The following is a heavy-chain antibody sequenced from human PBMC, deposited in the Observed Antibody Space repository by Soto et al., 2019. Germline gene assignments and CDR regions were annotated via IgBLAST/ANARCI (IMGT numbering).Heavy chain of an antibody. J-gene: IGHJ5*02. V-gene: IGHV4-39*01. CDR1: GGSMYGGTSY. CDR3: AKCADNWFDP. CDR2: VYYSGTT. Sequence: SETLSLTCTVSGGSMYGGTSYWGWIRQPPGKGLEWIGVVYYSGTTYYNTSLETRVTISIDMSKDQFSLTLSSVTTADTAVYYCAKCADNWFDPWGPGTLVTVSS.